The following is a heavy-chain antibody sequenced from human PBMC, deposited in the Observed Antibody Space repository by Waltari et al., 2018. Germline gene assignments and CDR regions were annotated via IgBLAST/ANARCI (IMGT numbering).Heavy chain of an antibody. D-gene: IGHD4-17*01. V-gene: IGHV3-21*02. CDR1: GFAITTFG. CDR3: ARALTTPNDF. CDR2: ITDVGAYL. J-gene: IGHJ4*02. Sequence: VQLVQSGGGVVQPGGSLRLSCAASGFAITTFGLSWVRQAPGKGLEWVSSITDVGAYLYYADSVRGRFTVSIDNAKNSLHLQMNNLRAEDTGVYYCARALTTPNDFWGQGTLVTVSS.